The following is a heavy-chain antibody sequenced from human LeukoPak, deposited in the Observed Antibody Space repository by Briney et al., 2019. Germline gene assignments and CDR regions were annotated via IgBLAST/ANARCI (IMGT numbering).Heavy chain of an antibody. D-gene: IGHD4-17*01. CDR3: ARVPDYGDFHDY. J-gene: IGHJ4*02. V-gene: IGHV1-2*02. Sequence: RASVTVSFKASGYTFTDYYMHWVGQAPGQGLEWMGWINPNSGGTKYAQKFQGRVTMTRDTSISTAYMELSRLRSDDTAVYYCARVPDYGDFHDYWGQGTLVTVSS. CDR2: INPNSGGT. CDR1: GYTFTDYY.